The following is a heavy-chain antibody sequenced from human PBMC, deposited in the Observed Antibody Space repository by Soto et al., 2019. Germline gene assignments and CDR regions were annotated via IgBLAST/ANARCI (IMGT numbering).Heavy chain of an antibody. CDR2: IYYIGNP. J-gene: IGHJ4*02. Sequence: WETLSLTCSVSGGSISSGSYSWGWIRQPPGKGLEWIGTIYYIGNPYYTPSLKSRLTISVDTSKNQLSLKLSSVTAADTAVYYCAREKTSGSYYVDYFDYWGQGTLVTVSS. V-gene: IGHV4-39*07. CDR3: AREKTSGSYYVDYFDY. D-gene: IGHD1-26*01. CDR1: GGSISSGSYS.